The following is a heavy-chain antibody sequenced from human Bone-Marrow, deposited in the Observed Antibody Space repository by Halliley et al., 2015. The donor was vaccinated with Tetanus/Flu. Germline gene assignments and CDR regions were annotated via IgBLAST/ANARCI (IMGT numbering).Heavy chain of an antibody. V-gene: IGHV4-34*01. Sequence: LRLSCAVYGGSFGDSGYYWNWCRQPPGKGLEWIGEIIPYGNINYNQSLQGRVTISVDTSKNQFSLKLSSVSAADTAVYYCARGHRVSNGWGTYYNYGMDAWGQGTAVSVSS. CDR3: ARGHRVSNGWGTYYNYGMDA. CDR1: GGSFGDSGYY. D-gene: IGHD6-19*01. J-gene: IGHJ6*02. CDR2: IIPYGNI.